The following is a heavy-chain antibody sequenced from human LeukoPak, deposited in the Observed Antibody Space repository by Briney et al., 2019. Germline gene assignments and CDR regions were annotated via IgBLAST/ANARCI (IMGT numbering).Heavy chain of an antibody. CDR3: TSGKRSDAFDI. V-gene: IGHV4-59*08. J-gene: IGHJ3*02. Sequence: PSETLSLTCTVSGGSVSTSYWNWIRQPPGKGLEWIGYIYNSGSTYYNPSLKSRLTISVDTSKNQFSLKLSSVTAADTAVYYCTSGKRSDAFDIWGQGTMVTVSS. D-gene: IGHD1-26*01. CDR2: IYNSGST. CDR1: GGSVSTSY.